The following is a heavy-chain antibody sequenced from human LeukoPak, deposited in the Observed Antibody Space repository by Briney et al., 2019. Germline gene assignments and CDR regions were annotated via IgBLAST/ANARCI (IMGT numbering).Heavy chain of an antibody. D-gene: IGHD3-10*01. J-gene: IGHJ3*02. Sequence: SETLSLTCAVYGGSFSGYYWSWIRQPPGKGLEWIGEINHSGSTNYNPSLKSRVTISVDTSKNQFTLKLSSVTAADTAVYYCARGETILWFGEFIDAFDIWGQGTMVTVSS. CDR1: GGSFSGYY. CDR2: INHSGST. V-gene: IGHV4-34*01. CDR3: ARGETILWFGEFIDAFDI.